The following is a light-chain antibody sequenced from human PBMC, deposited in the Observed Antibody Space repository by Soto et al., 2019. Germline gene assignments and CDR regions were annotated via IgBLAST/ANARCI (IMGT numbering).Light chain of an antibody. V-gene: IGKV1-9*01. J-gene: IGKJ4*01. Sequence: DIQLTQSPSFLSASVGDRVTITCRASQGISNNLAWYQHNPGKPPKLLIYGASTLQSGVPSRFSGSGSGTEFTLTISSLQPEDFATYYCQQLNNYPRALTFGGGTKVEFK. CDR1: QGISNN. CDR2: GAS. CDR3: QQLNNYPRALT.